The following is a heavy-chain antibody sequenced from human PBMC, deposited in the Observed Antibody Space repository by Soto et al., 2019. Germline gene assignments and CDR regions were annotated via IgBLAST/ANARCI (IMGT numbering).Heavy chain of an antibody. V-gene: IGHV3-49*04. J-gene: IGHJ4*02. CDR1: GFTFGDYA. Sequence: GVSLRLSCTASGFTFGDYAMSWVRQAPGKGLEWVGFIRSKAYGGTTEYAASVKGRFTISRDDSKSIAYLQMNSLKTEDTAVYYCEPYYYDSSGYYPFDYWGQGTLVTVPS. CDR3: EPYYYDSSGYYPFDY. D-gene: IGHD3-22*01. CDR2: IRSKAYGGTT.